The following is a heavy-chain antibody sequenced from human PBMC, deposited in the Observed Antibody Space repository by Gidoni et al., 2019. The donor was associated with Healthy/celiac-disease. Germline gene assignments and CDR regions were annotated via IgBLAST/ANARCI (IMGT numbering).Heavy chain of an antibody. V-gene: IGHV1-69*01. CDR3: ASERTAMVNYYYYGMDV. CDR1: GGTFSSYA. CDR2: IIPIFGTA. J-gene: IGHJ6*02. Sequence: QVQLVQSGAEVKKPGSSVKVSCKASGGTFSSYAISWVRQAPGQGLEWMGGIIPIFGTANYAQKFQGRVTITADESTSTAYMELSSLRSEDTAVYYCASERTAMVNYYYYGMDVWGQGTTVTVSS. D-gene: IGHD5-18*01.